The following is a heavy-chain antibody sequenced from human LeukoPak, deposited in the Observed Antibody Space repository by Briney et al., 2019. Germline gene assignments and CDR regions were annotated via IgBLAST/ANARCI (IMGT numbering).Heavy chain of an antibody. D-gene: IGHD2-21*01. CDR2: IRYDGSNK. CDR1: GFTFSSYG. CDR3: ARACVARGDAFDI. J-gene: IGHJ3*02. Sequence: GGSLRLSCAASGFTFSSYGMHWVRQAPGKGLEWVAFIRYDGSNKYYADSVKGRFTISRDNSKNTLYLQMNSLRAEDTAVYYCARACVARGDAFDIWGQGTMVTVSS. V-gene: IGHV3-30*02.